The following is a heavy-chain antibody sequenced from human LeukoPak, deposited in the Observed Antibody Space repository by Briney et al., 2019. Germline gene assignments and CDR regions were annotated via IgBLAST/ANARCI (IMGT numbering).Heavy chain of an antibody. CDR1: GYSISSGYN. CDR3: ARHYDYYYYMDV. V-gene: IGHV4-38-2*01. CDR2: IYHSGST. Sequence: PSETLSLTXAVSGYSISSGYNWGWLRPPPGKGVERGGSIYHSGSTNYNQYLKSRVTISVDTSKNQCSLTLSSVTAADTAVYYRARHYDYYYYMDVWGKGTTVTVSS. D-gene: IGHD3-16*01. J-gene: IGHJ6*03.